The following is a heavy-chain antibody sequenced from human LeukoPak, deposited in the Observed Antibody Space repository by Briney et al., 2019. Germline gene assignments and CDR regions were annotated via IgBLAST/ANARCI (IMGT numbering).Heavy chain of an antibody. D-gene: IGHD3-10*01. CDR2: ISGSGGST. CDR3: ARETEGFGELLNDY. CDR1: GFTFSNYA. J-gene: IGHJ4*02. V-gene: IGHV3-23*01. Sequence: GGSLRLSCAASGFTFSNYAMSWVRQAPGKGLEWVSAISGSGGSTYYADSAKGRFTISRDSSKNTLNLQMNSLRAEDTAVYYCARETEGFGELLNDYWGQGTLVTVSS.